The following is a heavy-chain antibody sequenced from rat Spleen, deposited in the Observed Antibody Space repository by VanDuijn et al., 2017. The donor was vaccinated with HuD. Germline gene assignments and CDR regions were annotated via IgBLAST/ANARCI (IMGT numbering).Heavy chain of an antibody. J-gene: IGHJ3*01. Sequence: EVQLKESGPGLVQPSQTLPLTCTVSGFSLTDHSVHWVRQPPGKGLEWMGVMWSSGSTAYNSALKSRLNISRDTSKSQVFLEMNSLQTEDTAIYFCTRDHSYWGSYYPGGFAYWGQGTLVTVSS. CDR1: GFSLTDHS. D-gene: IGHD1-12*02. CDR2: MWSSGST. CDR3: TRDHSYWGSYYPGGFAY. V-gene: IGHV2S63*01.